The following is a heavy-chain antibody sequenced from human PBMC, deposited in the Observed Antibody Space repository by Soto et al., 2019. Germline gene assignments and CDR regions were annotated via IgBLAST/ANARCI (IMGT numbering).Heavy chain of an antibody. Sequence: QVQLVQSGAEVKKPGSSVKVSCKAPGGTFSSYAISWVRQAPGQGLEWMGGIIPIFGTANYAQKFQGRVTITADESTSTAYMELSSLRSEDTAVYYCARVLHSGYDIRGWFDPWGQGTLVTVSS. J-gene: IGHJ5*02. CDR3: ARVLHSGYDIRGWFDP. CDR2: IIPIFGTA. V-gene: IGHV1-69*12. CDR1: GGTFSSYA. D-gene: IGHD5-12*01.